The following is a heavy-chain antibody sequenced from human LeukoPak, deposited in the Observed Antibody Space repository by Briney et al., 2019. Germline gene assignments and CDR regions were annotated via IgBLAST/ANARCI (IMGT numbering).Heavy chain of an antibody. CDR1: GFTFSSYA. D-gene: IGHD4-17*01. CDR2: IYSGGST. V-gene: IGHV3-53*01. CDR3: ARDELRSDAFDI. J-gene: IGHJ3*02. Sequence: PGGSLRLSCAASGFTFSSYAMSWVRQAPGKGLEWVSVIYSGGSTYYADSVKGRFTISRDNSKNTLYLQMNSLRAEDTAVYYCARDELRSDAFDIWGQGTMVTVSS.